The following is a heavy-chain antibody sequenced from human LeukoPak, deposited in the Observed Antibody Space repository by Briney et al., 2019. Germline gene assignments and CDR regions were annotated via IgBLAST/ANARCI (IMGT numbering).Heavy chain of an antibody. V-gene: IGHV4-34*01. J-gene: IGHJ4*02. Sequence: SETLSLTCAVYGGSLSGYYWSWIRQPPGKGLEWTGEINHSGSTNYNPSLKSRVTISVDTSKNQFSLKLSSVTAADTAVYYCARRNKYCSSTSCYQYYFDYWGQGTLVTVSS. CDR1: GGSLSGYY. CDR3: ARRNKYCSSTSCYQYYFDY. CDR2: INHSGST. D-gene: IGHD2-2*01.